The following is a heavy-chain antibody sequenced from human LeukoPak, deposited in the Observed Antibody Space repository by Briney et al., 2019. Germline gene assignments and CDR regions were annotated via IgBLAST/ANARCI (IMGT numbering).Heavy chain of an antibody. CDR1: GFTFSNAW. D-gene: IGHD3-16*01. V-gene: IGHV3-15*01. CDR2: IKSKTDGGTT. Sequence: GGSLRLSCAASGFTFSNAWMSWVRQAPGKGLEWDGRIKSKTDGGTTDYAAPVKGRFTIPRDDSKNTLYLQMNSLKTEDTAVYYCTTDPSGTFGWFDPWGQETLVTVSS. CDR3: TTDPSGTFGWFDP. J-gene: IGHJ5*02.